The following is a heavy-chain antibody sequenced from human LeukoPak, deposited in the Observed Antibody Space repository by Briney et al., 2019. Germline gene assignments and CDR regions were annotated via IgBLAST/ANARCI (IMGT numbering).Heavy chain of an antibody. V-gene: IGHV1-8*03. CDR3: ARGSWLQSEFDY. D-gene: IGHD5-24*01. CDR1: GYTFTSYD. J-gene: IGHJ4*02. CDR2: MNPNSGNT. Sequence: ASVKVSCKASGYTFTSYDINWVRQATGQGLEWMGWMNPNSGNTGYAQKFQGRVTITRNTSISTAYMELSSLRSEDTAVYYCARGSWLQSEFDYWGQGTLVTVSS.